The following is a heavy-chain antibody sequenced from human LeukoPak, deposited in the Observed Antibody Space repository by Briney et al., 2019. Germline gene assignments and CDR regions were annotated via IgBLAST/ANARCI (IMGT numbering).Heavy chain of an antibody. CDR2: IYYSGST. CDR1: GGSISSYY. D-gene: IGHD3-10*01. J-gene: IGHJ5*02. CDR3: ARAPSLLWFGTYNWFDP. Sequence: SETLSLTCTVSGGSISSYYWSWIRQPPGKGLEWIGYIYYSGSTNYNPSLKSRVTISVDTSKNQFSLKLSSVTAADTAVYYCARAPSLLWFGTYNWFDPWGQGTLVTVSS. V-gene: IGHV4-59*12.